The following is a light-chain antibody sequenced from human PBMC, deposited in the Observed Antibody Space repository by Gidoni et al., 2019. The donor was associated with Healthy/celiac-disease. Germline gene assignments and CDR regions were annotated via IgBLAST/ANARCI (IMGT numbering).Light chain of an antibody. CDR1: QSISSY. V-gene: IGKV1-39*01. CDR2: AAS. CDR3: QQSYSTPPLT. Sequence: DFQMTQSPSFLSASVGDRVTITCRASQSISSYFNWYQQKPGKAPKLLIYAASSLQSGVPSRFSGSGSGTDFTLTISSLQPEDFATYYCQQSYSTPPLTFGGGTKVEIK. J-gene: IGKJ4*01.